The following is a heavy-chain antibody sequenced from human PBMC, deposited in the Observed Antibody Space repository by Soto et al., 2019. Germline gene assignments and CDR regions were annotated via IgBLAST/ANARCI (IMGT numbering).Heavy chain of an antibody. CDR2: IHDSGNT. J-gene: IGHJ4*02. Sequence: QVQPQESGPGLVKPSETLSLTCTVSGFSITSHYGTWIRQPPGKGLEWIGIIHDSGNTNYSPSLKGRVIISVDTSENQSSLKLSSVTTADTAVYYCTVGGAGHPFDYWGQGTLVTVSS. CDR1: GFSITSHY. CDR3: TVGGAGHPFDY. V-gene: IGHV4-59*11. D-gene: IGHD3-16*01.